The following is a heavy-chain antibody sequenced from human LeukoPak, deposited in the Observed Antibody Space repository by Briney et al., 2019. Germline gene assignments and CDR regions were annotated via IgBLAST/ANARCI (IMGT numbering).Heavy chain of an antibody. D-gene: IGHD6-19*01. CDR3: AKDREIRIAVAGTDFDY. CDR2: ISSSGGST. J-gene: IGHJ4*02. Sequence: PGGSLRLSCAASGFTFSSYAMSWVRQAPGKGLEWVSAISSSGGSTYYADSVKGRFTISRDNSKNTLYLQMNSLRAEDTAVYYCAKDREIRIAVAGTDFDYWGQGTLVTVSS. V-gene: IGHV3-23*01. CDR1: GFTFSSYA.